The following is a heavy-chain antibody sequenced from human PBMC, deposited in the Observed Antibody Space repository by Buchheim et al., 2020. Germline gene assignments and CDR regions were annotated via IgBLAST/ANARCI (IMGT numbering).Heavy chain of an antibody. V-gene: IGHV4-34*01. J-gene: IGHJ6*02. CDR3: ARERYYYGSGSYYPYYYYGMDV. Sequence: QVQLQQWGAGLLKPSETLSLTCAVYGGSFSGYYWSWIRQPPGKGLEWIGEINHSGSTNYSPSLKSRVTKSVDTSKKQFSLKLSSVTAADTAVYYCARERYYYGSGSYYPYYYYGMDVWGQGIT. CDR1: GGSFSGYY. D-gene: IGHD3-10*01. CDR2: INHSGST.